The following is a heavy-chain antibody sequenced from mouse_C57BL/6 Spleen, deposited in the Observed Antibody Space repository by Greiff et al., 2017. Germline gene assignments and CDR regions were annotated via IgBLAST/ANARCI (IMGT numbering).Heavy chain of an antibody. CDR2: IRNTANGYTT. D-gene: IGHD1-1*01. J-gene: IGHJ2*01. V-gene: IGHV7-3*01. Sequence: EVQLVESGGGLVQPGGSLSLSCAASGFTFTDYYMSWVRQPPGKALEWLGFIRNTANGYTTEYSASVKGRFTISRDNSQSILYLQMNALRAEDSATYYCARLGSSSFDYWGQGTTLTVSS. CDR3: ARLGSSSFDY. CDR1: GFTFTDYY.